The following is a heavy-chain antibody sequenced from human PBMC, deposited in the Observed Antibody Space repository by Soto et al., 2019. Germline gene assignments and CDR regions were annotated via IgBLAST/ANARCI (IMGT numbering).Heavy chain of an antibody. CDR1: GFVLSAFS. D-gene: IGHD6-25*01. J-gene: IGHJ3*01. V-gene: IGHV3-23*01. Sequence: PGRARRLSRRASGFVLSAFSISLGRLAPGKGLEWVSTISGDGGDIYADSVKGRFPVSRDNSKNMLFLKMNSLRVDDAATYFCAKLHRRDIQQRLDAFTVCGQGKRVTV. CDR3: AKLHRRDIQQRLDAFTV. CDR2: ISGDGGDI.